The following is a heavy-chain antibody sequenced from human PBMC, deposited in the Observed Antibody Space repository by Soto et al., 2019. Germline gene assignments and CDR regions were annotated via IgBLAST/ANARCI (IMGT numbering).Heavy chain of an antibody. J-gene: IGHJ1*01. Sequence: QVQLQESGPGLVKPSQTLSLTCTVSGGSISSGGYYWSWIRQHPGKGLEWIGYIYYSGSTYYNPSPKSRVTISVDTSKNQFSLKLSSVTAADTAVYYCAIYDSSGSRGFQHWGQGTVVTVSS. CDR2: IYYSGST. CDR3: AIYDSSGSRGFQH. D-gene: IGHD3-22*01. V-gene: IGHV4-31*03. CDR1: GGSISSGGYY.